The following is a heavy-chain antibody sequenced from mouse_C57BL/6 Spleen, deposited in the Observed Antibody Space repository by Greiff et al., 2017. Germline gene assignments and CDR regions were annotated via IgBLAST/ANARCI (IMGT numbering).Heavy chain of an antibody. V-gene: IGHV14-3*01. CDR3: GRTTALDY. D-gene: IGHD1-2*01. J-gene: IGHJ2*01. CDR2: IDPANGNT. CDR1: GYTFKNTY. Sequence: VQLQQPVAELVRPGASVKLSCKASGYTFKNTYMHWVKQRPEQGLEWIGRIDPANGNTNYAQKFQGKATITVDTSSNTAYLQLSSLTSEDSAIYYCGRTTALDYWGQGTTLTVSS.